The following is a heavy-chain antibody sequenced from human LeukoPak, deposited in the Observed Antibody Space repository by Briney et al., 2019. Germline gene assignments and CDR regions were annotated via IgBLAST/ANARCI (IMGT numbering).Heavy chain of an antibody. V-gene: IGHV3-7*01. CDR1: GFTFSSYW. D-gene: IGHD5-24*01. J-gene: IGHJ6*03. CDR3: ARESVGGPFDGCMDV. Sequence: GGSLRLSCAASGFTFSSYWMSWVRQAPGEGLEWVANIKQDGSEKYYVDSVKGRFTISRDNAKNSLYLQMNSVRAEDTAVYYCARESVGGPFDGCMDVWGKRTNVIVS. CDR2: IKQDGSEK.